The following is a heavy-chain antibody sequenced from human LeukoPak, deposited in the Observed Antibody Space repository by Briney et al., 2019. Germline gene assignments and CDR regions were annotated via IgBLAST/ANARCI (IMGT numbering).Heavy chain of an antibody. D-gene: IGHD3-3*01. CDR1: GYTFTSYD. CDR3: ARGRRGDTIFGVVPWANWFDP. CDR2: MNPNSGNT. J-gene: IGHJ5*02. Sequence: GASVKVSCKASGYTFTSYDINWVRQATGQGLEWMGWMNPNSGNTGYAQKFQGRVTITRNTSISTAYMELSSLRSQDTAVYYCARGRRGDTIFGVVPWANWFDPWGQGTLVTVSS. V-gene: IGHV1-8*03.